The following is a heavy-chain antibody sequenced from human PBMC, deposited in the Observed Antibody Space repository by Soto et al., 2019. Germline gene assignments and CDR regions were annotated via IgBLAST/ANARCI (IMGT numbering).Heavy chain of an antibody. Sequence: SETLSLTCTVSGASSSGCYWSWIRKSAGKGLEWIGRIYATGTTDYNPSLKSRVMMSVDTSKKQFCLKLRSVTAEDTAVYYCVRDGTKTLRDWFDPWGQGISVTVSS. CDR2: IYATGTT. V-gene: IGHV4-4*07. CDR3: VRDGTKTLRDWFDP. CDR1: GASSSGCY. D-gene: IGHD1-1*01. J-gene: IGHJ5*02.